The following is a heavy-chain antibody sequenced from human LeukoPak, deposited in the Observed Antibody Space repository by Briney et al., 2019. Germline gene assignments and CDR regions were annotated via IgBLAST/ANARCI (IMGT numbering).Heavy chain of an antibody. J-gene: IGHJ4*02. CDR1: GFTFSDHV. V-gene: IGHV3-23*01. CDR3: AKRRSGSSGWFPFDS. Sequence: GGSLRLSCVASGFTFSDHVMAWVRQAPGKGLEWVSGISGSGVSAYDGASVKGRFPISQDNPKSTVYLQMDSLRAEDTAVYYCAKRRSGSSGWFPFDSWGQGTLVTVYS. D-gene: IGHD6-19*01. CDR2: ISGSGVSA.